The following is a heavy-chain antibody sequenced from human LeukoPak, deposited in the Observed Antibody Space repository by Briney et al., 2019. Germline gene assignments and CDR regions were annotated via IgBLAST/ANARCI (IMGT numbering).Heavy chain of an antibody. V-gene: IGHV3-7*01. D-gene: IGHD5-12*01. J-gene: IGHJ4*02. CDR3: ARGYSGSE. CDR2: IQYDGSEK. CDR1: GFTFNSYW. Sequence: GGSLRISCAASGFTFNSYWMTWVRQAPGKGPEWVANIQYDGSEKSYVDSVKGRFTISRDNAKNSLYLLMNSLRVEDTAVYYCARGYSGSEWGQGTMVTVSS.